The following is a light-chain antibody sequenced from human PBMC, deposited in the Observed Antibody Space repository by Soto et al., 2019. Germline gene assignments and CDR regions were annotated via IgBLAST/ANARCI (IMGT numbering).Light chain of an antibody. V-gene: IGLV2-14*03. Sequence: QSALTQPASVSGSPGQSITISCTGTSSDVGNYNYVSWYQQHPGTAPKLMISNVSNRPSGVSNRFSGPKSGNTASLTISGLQAEDEADYYCSSYTGSTPLWVFGGGTKLTVL. CDR3: SSYTGSTPLWV. J-gene: IGLJ3*02. CDR1: SSDVGNYNY. CDR2: NVS.